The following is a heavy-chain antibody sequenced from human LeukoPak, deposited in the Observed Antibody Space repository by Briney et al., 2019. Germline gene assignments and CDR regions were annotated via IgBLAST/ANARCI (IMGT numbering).Heavy chain of an antibody. Sequence: GGSLRLSCEASGFIFSDYYMDWVRQPPGGGLEWVGRSRSKAHSYTTEYAASVRGRFVVSRDASTNSLYLQMNSVKVEDTAVYYCARGAAATASTANYYGGDVWGQGTTVTVSS. CDR2: SRSKAHSYTT. CDR3: ARGAAATASTANYYGGDV. V-gene: IGHV3-72*01. J-gene: IGHJ6*02. D-gene: IGHD6-13*01. CDR1: GFIFSDYY.